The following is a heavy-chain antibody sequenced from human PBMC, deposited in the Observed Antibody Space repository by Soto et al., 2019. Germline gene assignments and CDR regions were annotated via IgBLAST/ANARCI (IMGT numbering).Heavy chain of an antibody. J-gene: IGHJ5*02. Sequence: EVRLLESGGGLAQPGGSRRLSCAASGFTCSSSAMNWVRQAPGKGLEWVSSIRVGGGDTFYADSVRGRFTVSRDISRNTLYLQRNSLRAEDTAIYYCAKCSVGTVRTSGWCNWFDPWGQGTLVTVSS. CDR1: GFTCSSSA. CDR3: AKCSVGTVRTSGWCNWFDP. CDR2: IRVGGGDT. V-gene: IGHV3-23*01. D-gene: IGHD6-19*01.